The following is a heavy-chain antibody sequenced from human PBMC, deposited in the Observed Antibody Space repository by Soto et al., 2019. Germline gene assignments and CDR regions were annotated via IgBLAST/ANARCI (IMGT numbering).Heavy chain of an antibody. CDR2: MNPSTGNT. V-gene: IGHV1-8*01. CDR1: GYTFSNYD. CDR3: ARVVRSVPDRRVSGHDGMDV. J-gene: IGHJ6*02. Sequence: QVQLVQSGAEEKKPGASVKVSCKASGYTFSNYDINWVRQATGQGLEWMGWMNPSTGNTGYAQKFQGKVTMTRNMSISTAYMEVSSLRSEDTAKYYCARVVRSVPDRRVSGHDGMDVWGQGTTVTVSS. D-gene: IGHD2-2*01.